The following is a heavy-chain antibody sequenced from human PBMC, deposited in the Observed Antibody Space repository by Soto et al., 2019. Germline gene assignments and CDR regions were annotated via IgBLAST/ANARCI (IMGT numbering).Heavy chain of an antibody. CDR2: ISGSGGHT. CDR1: GFRFISYA. J-gene: IGHJ1*01. Sequence: VGSLRLSCTASGFRFISYAMSWVRQAPGKGLEWVSTISGSGGHTYYADSVKGRFVVSIDNDKNTVYLHMSSLTGEDTAVYFCVKSEMGWFAQWGKSTQVTV. D-gene: IGHD3-10*01. CDR3: VKSEMGWFAQ. V-gene: IGHV3-23*01.